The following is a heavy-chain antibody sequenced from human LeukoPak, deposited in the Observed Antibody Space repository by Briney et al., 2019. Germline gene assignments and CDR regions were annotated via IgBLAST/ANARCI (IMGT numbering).Heavy chain of an antibody. CDR1: GSTFSSSD. J-gene: IGHJ4*02. CDR2: IGTAGDT. Sequence: GRSLTLSCAPSGSTFSSSDMHWVRHAAGKGLEWVSAIGTAGDTYYPGSVKGRFTSAGEDTKNSLYLQMNSLRAGDTAVYYCARGVGIGYDILTGYYVRGFDYWGQGTLVTVSS. V-gene: IGHV3-13*01. CDR3: ARGVGIGYDILTGYYVRGFDY. D-gene: IGHD3-9*01.